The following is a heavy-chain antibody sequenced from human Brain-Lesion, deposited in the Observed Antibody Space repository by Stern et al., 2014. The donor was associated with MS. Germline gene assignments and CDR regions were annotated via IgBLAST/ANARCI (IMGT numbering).Heavy chain of an antibody. Sequence: VQLVESGGGLVQPGGSLRLSCAASGFTFTTYGVHWVRQHTGKGLEWVSSIGTAGDTYYPGSVQGRLTLSRANAKNSLYLQMYSLRAGDTAVYYCARSLGSSSCYKGWYFDLWGRGPLVTVSS. D-gene: IGHD6-13*01. V-gene: IGHV3-13*01. CDR2: IGTAGDT. J-gene: IGHJ2*01. CDR1: GFTFTTYG. CDR3: ARSLGSSSCYKGWYFDL.